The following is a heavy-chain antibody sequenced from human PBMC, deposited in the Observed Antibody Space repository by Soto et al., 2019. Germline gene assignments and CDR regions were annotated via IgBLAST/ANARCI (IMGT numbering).Heavy chain of an antibody. Sequence: GGSLRLSCAASGFTFSSYAMSWVRQAPGKGLEWVSAISGSGGSTYYADSVKGRFTISRDNSNNTLYLQMNSLRAEDTAVYYSAKGGRYPLAPVEYWGQGTLVTVSS. V-gene: IGHV3-23*01. CDR1: GFTFSSYA. CDR3: AKGGRYPLAPVEY. CDR2: ISGSGGST. J-gene: IGHJ4*02. D-gene: IGHD3-16*02.